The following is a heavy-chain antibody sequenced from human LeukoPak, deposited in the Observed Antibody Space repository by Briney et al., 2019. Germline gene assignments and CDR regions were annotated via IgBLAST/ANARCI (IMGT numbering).Heavy chain of an antibody. Sequence: SETLSLTCAVYGGSFNGYYWSWIRQPPGKGLEWIGEINHSGSTNYNPSLKSRVTISVDTSKNQFSLKLSSVTAADTAVYYCASYYDSLYYFDYWGQGTLVTVSS. V-gene: IGHV4-34*01. J-gene: IGHJ4*02. CDR1: GGSFNGYY. D-gene: IGHD3-22*01. CDR2: INHSGST. CDR3: ASYYDSLYYFDY.